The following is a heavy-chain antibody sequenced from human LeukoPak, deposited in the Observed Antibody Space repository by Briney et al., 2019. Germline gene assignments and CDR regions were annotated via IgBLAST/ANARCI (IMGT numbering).Heavy chain of an antibody. D-gene: IGHD3-3*01. CDR3: ARDRSPYYDFWSGPPPPDFDY. V-gene: IGHV1-18*01. Sequence: ASVKVSCKASGYTFTSYGISWVRQAPGQGLEWMGWISAYNGNTNYAQKLQGRVTMTTDTSTSTAYMELRSLRSDDTAVYYCARDRSPYYDFWSGPPPPDFDYWGQGTLVTVSS. CDR2: ISAYNGNT. CDR1: GYTFTSYG. J-gene: IGHJ4*02.